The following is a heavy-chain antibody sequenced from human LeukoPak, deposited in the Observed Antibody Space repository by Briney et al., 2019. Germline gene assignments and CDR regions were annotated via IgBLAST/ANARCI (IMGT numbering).Heavy chain of an antibody. Sequence: PGGSLRLSCAASGFTFSSYEMNWVRQAPGKGLEWVSYISSSGSTIYYADSVKGRFTISRDNAKNSLYLQMNSPRAEDTAVYYCARKWFGVFDYWGQGTLVTVSS. CDR2: ISSSGSTI. D-gene: IGHD3-10*01. CDR3: ARKWFGVFDY. CDR1: GFTFSSYE. J-gene: IGHJ4*02. V-gene: IGHV3-48*03.